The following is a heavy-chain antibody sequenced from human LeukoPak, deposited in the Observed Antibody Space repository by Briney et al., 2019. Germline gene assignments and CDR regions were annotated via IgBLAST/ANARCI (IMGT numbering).Heavy chain of an antibody. Sequence: GGSLRLSCAVSGFTSTDYYMSWIRQAPGKGLEWVSYISSSSFTNYADSVKGRFTISRDNAKNSLYLQMNSLRAEDTAVYYCAKGGGSGRLDYWGQGTLVTVSS. D-gene: IGHD3-10*01. J-gene: IGHJ4*02. CDR2: ISSSSFT. V-gene: IGHV3-11*06. CDR3: AKGGGSGRLDY. CDR1: GFTSTDYY.